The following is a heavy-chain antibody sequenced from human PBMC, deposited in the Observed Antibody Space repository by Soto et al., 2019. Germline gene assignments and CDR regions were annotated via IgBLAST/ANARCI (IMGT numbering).Heavy chain of an antibody. CDR1: VGSSRVST. CDR3: ARTSRFAY. V-gene: IGHV4-34*01. D-gene: IGHD6-6*01. Sequence: QVRLKRGGAGRLKPSGPWSLTSPAFVGSSRVSTWAGFRNPPGKGLEWIGEINHSGRTNYNPSLKSRVTMSVATSKNQFSLKLSSVTAADTAVYYCARTSRFAYWGQGTLVTVSS. CDR2: INHSGRT. J-gene: IGHJ4*02.